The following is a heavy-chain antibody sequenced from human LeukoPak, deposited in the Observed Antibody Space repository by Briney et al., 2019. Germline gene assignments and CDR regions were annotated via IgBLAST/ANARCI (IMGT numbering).Heavy chain of an antibody. J-gene: IGHJ4*02. Sequence: SETLSLTCIVSGGSISTYYWSWIRQPAGKGLEWIGRIYASGRTNYNPSLKSRVTMSVDTSKNQFSLNLSSVTAADTAVYYCAREDYDTSEVDYWGQGTLVTVSS. CDR1: GGSISTYY. CDR2: IYASGRT. CDR3: AREDYDTSEVDY. V-gene: IGHV4-4*07. D-gene: IGHD3-22*01.